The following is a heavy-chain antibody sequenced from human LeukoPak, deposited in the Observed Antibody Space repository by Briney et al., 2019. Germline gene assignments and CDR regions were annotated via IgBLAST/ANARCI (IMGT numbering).Heavy chain of an antibody. CDR3: ARADFYDSWDSNWFDP. Sequence: ASVKVSCKASGYTFSSYGISWVRQAPGQGLEWMGWISAYNGNTNYAQKLQGRVTMTTDTSTSTAYMELRSLRSDDTAVYYCARADFYDSWDSNWFDPWAREPWSPSPQ. CDR1: GYTFSSYG. J-gene: IGHJ5*02. V-gene: IGHV1-18*01. CDR2: ISAYNGNT. D-gene: IGHD3-3*01.